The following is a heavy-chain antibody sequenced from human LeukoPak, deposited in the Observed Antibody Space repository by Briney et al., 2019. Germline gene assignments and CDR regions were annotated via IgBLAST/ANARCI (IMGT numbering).Heavy chain of an antibody. V-gene: IGHV3-21*01. Sequence: GGSLRLSCAASGFTFSSYSMNWVRQAPGKGPEWVSSISSSSSYIYYADSVKGRFTISRDNAKNSLYLQMNSLRAEDTAVYYCAREGIRGYFDYWGQGTLVTVSS. D-gene: IGHD3-10*01. CDR3: AREGIRGYFDY. J-gene: IGHJ4*02. CDR1: GFTFSSYS. CDR2: ISSSSSYI.